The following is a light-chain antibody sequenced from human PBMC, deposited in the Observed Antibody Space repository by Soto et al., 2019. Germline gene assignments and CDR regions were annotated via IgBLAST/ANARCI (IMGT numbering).Light chain of an antibody. V-gene: IGKV3-11*01. J-gene: IGKJ5*01. CDR3: QQRSNWPSIT. CDR1: RSVSSY. CDR2: DAS. Sequence: EIGLTQSPGTLSLSPGERAPLSCRASRSVSSYLAWYQQQPGQAPRLLIYDASNRATGIPARFSGSGSGTDFALTISSLEPEDFAVYYCQQRSNWPSITVGQGTRLEIK.